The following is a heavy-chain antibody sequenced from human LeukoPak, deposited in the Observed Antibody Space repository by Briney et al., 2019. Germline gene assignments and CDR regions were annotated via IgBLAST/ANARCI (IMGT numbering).Heavy chain of an antibody. D-gene: IGHD3-10*01. J-gene: IGHJ4*02. CDR1: GFTFSSYA. CDR3: ANVLWFGELFFDY. Sequence: GGSLRLSCVASGFTFSSYAMSWVRQAPGKGLEWVSAISGTGGNTYYADSVKGRFTISRDNSKNTLYLQMNSLRAEDTAIYYCANVLWFGELFFDYWGQGTLVTVSS. V-gene: IGHV3-23*01. CDR2: ISGTGGNT.